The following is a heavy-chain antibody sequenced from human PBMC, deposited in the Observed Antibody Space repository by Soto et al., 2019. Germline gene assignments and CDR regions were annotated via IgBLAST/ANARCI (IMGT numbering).Heavy chain of an antibody. V-gene: IGHV3-23*01. CDR2: LTPGGST. CDR1: GFTFSSFA. D-gene: IGHD6-6*01. J-gene: IGHJ4*02. CDR3: AKDPGPARPSY. Sequence: GGSLRLSCAASGFTFSSFAMTWVRQAPGKGLEWVSALTPGGSTYYADSVKGRFTISRDNSKNTLYLQMNSLRAEDTAVYYCAKDPGPARPSYWGQGTLVTVSS.